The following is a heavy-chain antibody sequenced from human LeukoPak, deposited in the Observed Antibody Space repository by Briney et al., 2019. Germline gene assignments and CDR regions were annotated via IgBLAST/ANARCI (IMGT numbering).Heavy chain of an antibody. CDR3: AKFLYYYDSSGYYYLDY. CDR2: ISGSGGST. J-gene: IGHJ4*02. D-gene: IGHD3-22*01. V-gene: IGHV3-23*01. CDR1: GFTFSTYW. Sequence: GGSLRLSCSASGFTFSTYWMSWVRQAPGKGLEWVSTISGSGGSTYYADSVKGRFTISRDNSKNTLYLQMNSLRAEDTAVYYCAKFLYYYDSSGYYYLDYWGQGTLVTVSS.